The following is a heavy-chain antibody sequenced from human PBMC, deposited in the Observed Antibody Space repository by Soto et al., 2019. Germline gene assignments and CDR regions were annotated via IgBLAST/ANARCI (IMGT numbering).Heavy chain of an antibody. Sequence: GGSLRLSCAASGFSFSNSEMNWIRQAPGKGLEWVAHMTGSGSAIYYADSAKGRFTISRDNAKNSLYLHLNSLRAEDTALYYCARSGGDYRPFVSWGQGTLVTVSS. CDR2: MTGSGSAI. V-gene: IGHV3-48*03. CDR1: GFSFSNSE. J-gene: IGHJ4*02. D-gene: IGHD2-21*01. CDR3: ARSGGDYRPFVS.